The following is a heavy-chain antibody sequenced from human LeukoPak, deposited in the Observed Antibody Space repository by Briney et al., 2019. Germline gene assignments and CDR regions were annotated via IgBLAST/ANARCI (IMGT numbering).Heavy chain of an antibody. V-gene: IGHV4-59*01. D-gene: IGHD4-11*01. CDR1: GGSINSVY. Sequence: SETLSLTCSVSGGSINSVYWNWIRQPPGKGLEWIGYMYHYEGTNYNPSLKSRVTISIDKPKKQFSLKLISVTAADTAIYYCARVGGMTTVNNAAFDIWGQGTMVTVSS. CDR2: MYHYEGT. CDR3: ARVGGMTTVNNAAFDI. J-gene: IGHJ3*02.